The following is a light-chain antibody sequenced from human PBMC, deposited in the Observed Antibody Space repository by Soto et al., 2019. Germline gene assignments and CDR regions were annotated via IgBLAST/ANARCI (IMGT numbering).Light chain of an antibody. V-gene: IGKV3D-15*01. Sequence: EIVMTQSPATLSVSPGERGIFSCRDSQSVDSKLAWYQQKLGQAPRLLIYDASTRATGIPARFSGSGSGTEFTLTISSLQSEDFAIYYCQQYYVWNTFGGGTKV. J-gene: IGKJ4*01. CDR1: QSVDSK. CDR2: DAS. CDR3: QQYYVWNT.